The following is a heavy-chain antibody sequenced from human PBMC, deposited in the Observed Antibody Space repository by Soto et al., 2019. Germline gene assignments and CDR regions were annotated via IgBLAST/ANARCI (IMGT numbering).Heavy chain of an antibody. D-gene: IGHD5-12*01. V-gene: IGHV1-2*04. Sequence: GASVKVSCKASGYTFTGYYMHWVRQAPGQGLEWMGWINPNSGGTNYAQKFQGWVTMTRDTSISTAYMELSRLRSDDTAVYYCARDQGLGGYSGYDLSEPANHAFDIWGQGTMVTVSS. J-gene: IGHJ3*02. CDR1: GYTFTGYY. CDR3: ARDQGLGGYSGYDLSEPANHAFDI. CDR2: INPNSGGT.